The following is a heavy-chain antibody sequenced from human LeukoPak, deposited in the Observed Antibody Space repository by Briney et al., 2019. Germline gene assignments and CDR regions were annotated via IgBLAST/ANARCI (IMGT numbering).Heavy chain of an antibody. V-gene: IGHV4-59*01. D-gene: IGHD3-3*02. J-gene: IGHJ5*02. Sequence: SETLTLTCTVSGGSISSYYWSWIRQPPGKGLQWIGYIYYSGSNNYNPSLKSRVTISVDTSKNQFSLKLSSVTAADTAVYYCATSPRRALANWFDPWGQGTLVTVSS. CDR1: GGSISSYY. CDR3: ATSPRRALANWFDP. CDR2: IYYSGSN.